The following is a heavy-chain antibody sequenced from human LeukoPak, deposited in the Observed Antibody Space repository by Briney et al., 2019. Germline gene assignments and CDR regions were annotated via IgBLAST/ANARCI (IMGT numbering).Heavy chain of an antibody. CDR3: TTRKRAGSGTTDP. Sequence: SETLSLTCTVSGGSISSYYWSWIRQPAGKGLEWTGRIYTSGSTNYNPSLKSRVTISVDTSKNQFSLKLSSVTAADTAVYYCTTRKRAGSGTTDPWGQGTLVTVSS. D-gene: IGHD6-19*01. J-gene: IGHJ5*02. V-gene: IGHV4-4*07. CDR2: IYTSGST. CDR1: GGSISSYY.